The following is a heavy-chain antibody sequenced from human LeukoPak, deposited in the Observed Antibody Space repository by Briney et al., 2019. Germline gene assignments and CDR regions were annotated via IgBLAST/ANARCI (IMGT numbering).Heavy chain of an antibody. D-gene: IGHD2-15*01. CDR2: ISTNGGRT. J-gene: IGHJ4*02. Sequence: GGSLRLSCSASGFTFSSYAMHWVRQAPGKGLQYVSGISTNGGRTYYADSVKGRFTISRDNSKNPLYLQMSSLRVEDTAVYYCPLPTLGYWGQGTLVTVSS. V-gene: IGHV3-64D*08. CDR3: PLPTLGY. CDR1: GFTFSSYA.